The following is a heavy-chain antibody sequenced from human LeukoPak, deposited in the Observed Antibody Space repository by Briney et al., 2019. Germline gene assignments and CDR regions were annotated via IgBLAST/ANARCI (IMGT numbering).Heavy chain of an antibody. CDR2: INPLGGST. Sequence: ASVKVSFKASGYAFTNYYLHWVRQAPGQGLEWMGIINPLGGSTTYAQKFQGRVTMTRDMSTSTVYMELSSLTSEDTAMYYCARGGQKPIPWGQGTLVTVSS. V-gene: IGHV1-46*01. CDR1: GYAFTNYY. J-gene: IGHJ5*02. CDR3: ARGGQKPIP.